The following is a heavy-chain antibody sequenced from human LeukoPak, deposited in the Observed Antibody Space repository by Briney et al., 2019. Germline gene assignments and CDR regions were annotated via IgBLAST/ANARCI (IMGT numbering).Heavy chain of an antibody. CDR1: GGSISSYY. D-gene: IGHD2-15*01. J-gene: IGHJ4*02. V-gene: IGHV4-59*12. CDR3: VRDRGYCDSGTCYISDS. CDR2: IYYSGST. Sequence: PSETLSLTCTVSGGSISSYYWSWIRQPPGKGLEWIGYIYYSGSTNYNPSLKSRVTISVDTSKNQFSLKVTSVTAADTAVYYCVRDRGYCDSGTCYISDSWGQGTLVTVSS.